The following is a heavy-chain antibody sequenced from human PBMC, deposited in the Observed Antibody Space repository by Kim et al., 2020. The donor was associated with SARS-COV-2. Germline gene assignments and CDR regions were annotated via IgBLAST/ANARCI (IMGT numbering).Heavy chain of an antibody. CDR3: AREGSSGWYPH. CDR2: N. V-gene: IGHV3-30*03. J-gene: IGHJ4*02. D-gene: IGHD6-19*01. Sequence: NHYADFVKGRFTISRDNSKNTLFLQMNSLTPEDTAVYYCAREGSSGWYPHWGQGSLVTVSS.